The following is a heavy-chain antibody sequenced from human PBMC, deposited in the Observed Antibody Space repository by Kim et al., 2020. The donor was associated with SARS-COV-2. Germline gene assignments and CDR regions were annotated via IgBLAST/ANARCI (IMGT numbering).Heavy chain of an antibody. V-gene: IGHV3-15*01. CDR2: IKSKTDGGTT. CDR3: TTDFSTTYYDILIGYYRLDY. D-gene: IGHD3-9*01. J-gene: IGHJ4*02. Sequence: GGSLRLSCAASGFTFSNAWMSWVRQAPGKGLEWVGRIKSKTDGGTTDYAAPVKGRFTISRDDSKNTLYLQMNSLKTEETAVYYCTTDFSTTYYDILIGYYRLDYGGQGPLLTVSS. CDR1: GFTFSNAW.